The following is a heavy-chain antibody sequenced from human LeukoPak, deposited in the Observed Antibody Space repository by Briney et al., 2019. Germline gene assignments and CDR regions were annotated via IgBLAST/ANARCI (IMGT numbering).Heavy chain of an antibody. V-gene: IGHV3-30*18. D-gene: IGHD4-23*01. CDR2: ISHDGSNN. J-gene: IGHJ4*02. Sequence: GSLRLSCAASGFTFSNYGMHWVRQAPGKGLEWVVVISHDGSNNNYADSVKGRFTISRDNSKNTLYLQMNSLRPEDTAVYYCAKVRVGTVHFDYWGQGTLVTVSS. CDR3: AKVRVGTVHFDY. CDR1: GFTFSNYG.